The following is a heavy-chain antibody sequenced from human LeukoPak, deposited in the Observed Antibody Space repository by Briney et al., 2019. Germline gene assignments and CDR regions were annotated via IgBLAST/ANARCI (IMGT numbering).Heavy chain of an antibody. D-gene: IGHD3-16*01. CDR2: MNPNSGNT. J-gene: IGHJ4*02. CDR3: ARGRWGGRYFDY. Sequence: ASVKVSCKASGYTFTSYDINWVRQATGQGLEWMGWMNPNSGNTGYAQKFQGRVTMTRNTSISTAFMELSSLRSEDTAVYYCARGRWGGRYFDYWGQGTLVTVSS. CDR1: GYTFTSYD. V-gene: IGHV1-8*01.